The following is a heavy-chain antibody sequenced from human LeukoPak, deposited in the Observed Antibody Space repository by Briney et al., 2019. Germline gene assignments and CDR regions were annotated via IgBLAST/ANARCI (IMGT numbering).Heavy chain of an antibody. CDR1: GFTFSSYG. CDR2: IWYDGSNK. J-gene: IGHJ6*02. V-gene: IGHV3-33*01. D-gene: IGHD2-15*01. CDR3: AGPDCSGGSCYSAYYYYGMDV. Sequence: GGSLRLSCAASGFTFSSYGMHWVRQAPGKGLEWVAVIWYDGSNKYYADSVKGRFTISRDNSKNTLYLQMNSLRAEDTAVYYCAGPDCSGGSCYSAYYYYGMDVWGQGTTVTVSS.